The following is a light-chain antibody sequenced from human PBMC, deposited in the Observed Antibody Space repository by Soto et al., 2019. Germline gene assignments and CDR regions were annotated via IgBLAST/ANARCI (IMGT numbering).Light chain of an antibody. V-gene: IGKV4-1*01. J-gene: IGKJ4*01. Sequence: DIVMTQSPDSLAVSLGERATINCKSSQSVLYSSNNKNYLVWYQQKPGQPPKLLIYWASTRESGVPDRFSGSGSGTDFPLTISSLQAEDVAVYYCQQHYSDPLTFGGGTKVEIK. CDR3: QQHYSDPLT. CDR1: QSVLYSSNNKNY. CDR2: WAS.